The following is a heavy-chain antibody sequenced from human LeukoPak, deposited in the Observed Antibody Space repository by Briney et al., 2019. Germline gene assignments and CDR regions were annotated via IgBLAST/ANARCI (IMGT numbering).Heavy chain of an antibody. CDR3: ARDRSLDY. Sequence: PSETLSLTCTVSGGSITSYYWSWIRQPPGKGLEWMGYIYYSGSTNHNPSLKSRVTISVDTSKNQFSLKLSSVTAADTAVYYCARDRSLDYWGQGNLVTVSS. CDR1: GGSITSYY. CDR2: IYYSGST. V-gene: IGHV4-59*01. J-gene: IGHJ4*02.